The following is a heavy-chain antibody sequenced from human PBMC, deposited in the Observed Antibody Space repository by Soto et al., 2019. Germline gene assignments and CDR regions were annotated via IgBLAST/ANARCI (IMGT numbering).Heavy chain of an antibody. J-gene: IGHJ4*02. V-gene: IGHV1-46*01. D-gene: IGHD6-13*01. CDR3: ARDLAAGDY. CDR1: GYTFTNYY. CDR2: INPTGGST. Sequence: ASVKVSCKASGYTFTNYYIHWVRQAPGQGLEWMGIINPTGGSTNYAQKFQGRVTLTVDTSTSTVYMQLSSLRFEDTAVYYCARDLAAGDYWGQGTLVTVSS.